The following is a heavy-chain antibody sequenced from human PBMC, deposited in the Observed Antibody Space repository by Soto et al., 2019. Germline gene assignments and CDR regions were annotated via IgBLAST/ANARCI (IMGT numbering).Heavy chain of an antibody. CDR1: GFTFSSYG. V-gene: IGHV3-30*18. CDR3: AKDAGATTFLDFCDY. Sequence: QVQLVESGGGVVQPGRSLRLSCAASGFTFSSYGMHWVRQAPGKGLEWVAVISYDGSNKYYADSVKGRFTISRDNSKNTLYLQMNSLRAEDTAVYYCAKDAGATTFLDFCDYWGQGTLVTVSS. D-gene: IGHD1-26*01. CDR2: ISYDGSNK. J-gene: IGHJ4*02.